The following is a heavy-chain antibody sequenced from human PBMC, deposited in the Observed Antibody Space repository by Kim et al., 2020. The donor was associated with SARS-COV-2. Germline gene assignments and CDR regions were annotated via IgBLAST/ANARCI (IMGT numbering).Heavy chain of an antibody. V-gene: IGHV3-23*01. J-gene: IGHJ4*02. CDR1: GFTFSSYA. CDR2: ISGSGGST. D-gene: IGHD4-17*01. Sequence: GGSLRLSCAASGFTFSSYAMSWVRQAPGKGLEWVSAISGSGGSTYYADSVKGRFTISRENSKNTLYLQMNSLRAEDTAVYYCAKDRKSSYGDPYFDYWGQGSLFTVSS. CDR3: AKDRKSSYGDPYFDY.